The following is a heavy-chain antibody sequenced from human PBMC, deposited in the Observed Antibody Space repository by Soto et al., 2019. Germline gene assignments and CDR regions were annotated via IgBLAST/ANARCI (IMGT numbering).Heavy chain of an antibody. CDR3: ASGIQLWLRRINNGYSG. D-gene: IGHD5-18*01. Sequence: QVQLVQSGAEVKKPESSVKVSCKAPGGTFSTYAISWVRQAPGQGLEWMGGIIPMFGTANYARRFQDRVTLTADESTNTVYMELCSMRSEDTAVYFCASGIQLWLRRINNGYSGWGQGTLVTVSS. CDR2: IIPMFGTA. J-gene: IGHJ4*02. CDR1: GGTFSTYA. V-gene: IGHV1-69*12.